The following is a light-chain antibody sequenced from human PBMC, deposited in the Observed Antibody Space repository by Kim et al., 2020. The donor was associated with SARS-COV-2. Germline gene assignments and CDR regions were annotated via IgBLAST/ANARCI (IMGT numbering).Light chain of an antibody. V-gene: IGLV1-51*01. CDR2: DND. J-gene: IGLJ3*02. CDR1: RSNIGNNP. Sequence: QSVLTQPPSVSAAPGQKVTISCSGSRSNIGNNPVSWYQQFPGTAPRLITYDNDNRPSGIPDRFSSSTSGTSATLGITGLRTGDEADYYCATWDSSLSVGVFGGGTKVTVL. CDR3: ATWDSSLSVGV.